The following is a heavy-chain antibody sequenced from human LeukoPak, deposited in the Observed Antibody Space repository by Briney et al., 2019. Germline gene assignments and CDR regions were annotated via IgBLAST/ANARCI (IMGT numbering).Heavy chain of an antibody. V-gene: IGHV1-69*13. Sequence: ASVKVSCKASGDTFSSYAISWVRQAPGQGLEWMGGINPIFGTANYAQKFQGRVTITADESTSTAYMELSSLRSEDTAVYYCARADTLRGYSYGQRAFDYWGQGTLVTVSS. CDR2: INPIFGTA. CDR3: ARADTLRGYSYGQRAFDY. J-gene: IGHJ4*02. CDR1: GDTFSSYA. D-gene: IGHD5-18*01.